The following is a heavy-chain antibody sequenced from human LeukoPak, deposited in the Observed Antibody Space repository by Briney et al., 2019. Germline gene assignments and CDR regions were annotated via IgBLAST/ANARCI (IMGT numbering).Heavy chain of an antibody. J-gene: IGHJ5*02. CDR3: ARGGYFDSLYNWFDP. D-gene: IGHD3-3*01. Sequence: PTETLSLSCTVSGCSISSSSYYWGWICQPPGKGLEWIGSIYSSGSTYYNPSLKSRVTISVDMSKIQFSRKLSSVTAADTAVYYCARGGYFDSLYNWFDPGGQGTLVTVSS. V-gene: IGHV4-39*07. CDR2: IYSSGST. CDR1: GCSISSSSYY.